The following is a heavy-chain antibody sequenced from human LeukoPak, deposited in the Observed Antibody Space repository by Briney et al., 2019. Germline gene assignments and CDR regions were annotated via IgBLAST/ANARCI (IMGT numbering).Heavy chain of an antibody. V-gene: IGHV1-8*01. CDR3: ARSRFGSGYDRGWFDP. J-gene: IGHJ5*02. CDR2: MNPNSGNT. CDR1: GYTFTSYD. D-gene: IGHD5-12*01. Sequence: ASVKVSCKASGYTFTSYDINWVRQATGQRLEWMGWMNPNSGNTGYAQKFQGRVTMTRNTSISTAYMELSSLRSEDTAVYYCARSRFGSGYDRGWFDPWGQGTLVTVSS.